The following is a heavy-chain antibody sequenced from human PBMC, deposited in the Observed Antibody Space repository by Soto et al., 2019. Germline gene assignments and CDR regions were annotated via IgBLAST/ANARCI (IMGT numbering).Heavy chain of an antibody. Sequence: EVQLLESGGGLVQPGGSLRLSCAASGFTFSSYAMKWVRQAPGKGLEWVSTISGSGGSTYYAESVKGRFTISRDNSKNTLYLQMNSLRAEDTAVYYCAKATYGSGGSCYPYYFDYWGQGTLVTVSS. CDR3: AKATYGSGGSCYPYYFDY. CDR2: ISGSGGST. V-gene: IGHV3-23*01. D-gene: IGHD2-15*01. J-gene: IGHJ4*02. CDR1: GFTFSSYA.